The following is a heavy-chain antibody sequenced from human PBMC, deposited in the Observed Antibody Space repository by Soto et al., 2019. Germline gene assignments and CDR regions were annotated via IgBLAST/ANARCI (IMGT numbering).Heavy chain of an antibody. J-gene: IGHJ4*02. CDR2: ISGSGGRS. CDR1: GFTFSNYA. V-gene: IGHV3-23*01. D-gene: IGHD3-16*01. Sequence: EVQLLDSGGGLVQPGGSLRLSCAASGFTFSNYAMTWVRQGPGKGLEWVSGISGSGGRSYYADSATGRFTISRDNSKSTLYLQMSSLRAEDTAVYYCAKAYFVWSSEQPYYFDYWGQGTLVTVSS. CDR3: AKAYFVWSSEQPYYFDY.